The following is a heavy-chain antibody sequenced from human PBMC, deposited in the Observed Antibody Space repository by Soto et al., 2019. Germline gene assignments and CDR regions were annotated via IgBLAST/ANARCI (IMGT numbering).Heavy chain of an antibody. D-gene: IGHD3-10*01. CDR1: GGSFSTYY. J-gene: IGHJ6*02. Sequence: QVQLQESGPGLVKPSETLSLTCTVSGGSFSTYYWNWIRQPPGKGLEWIGYIYDSGSTNYNPSVKSRVTISVDTSKNQFSLKLSSVTAADTAVYYCARDAYYDGSGSSYYYGMDVWGQGTTVTVSS. V-gene: IGHV4-59*01. CDR2: IYDSGST. CDR3: ARDAYYDGSGSSYYYGMDV.